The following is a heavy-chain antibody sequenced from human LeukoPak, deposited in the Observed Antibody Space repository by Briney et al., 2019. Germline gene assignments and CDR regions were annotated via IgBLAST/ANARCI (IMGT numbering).Heavy chain of an antibody. CDR2: INHSGST. CDR3: ARDRPPGYFDY. V-gene: IGHV4-34*01. CDR1: GGSFSGYY. Sequence: SETLSLTCAVYGGSFSGYYWSWIRQPPGKGLEWIGEINHSGSTNYNPSLKSRVTISVDTSKNQFSLKLSSVTAADTAVYYCARDRPPGYFDYWGQGTLVTVSS. D-gene: IGHD6-6*01. J-gene: IGHJ4*02.